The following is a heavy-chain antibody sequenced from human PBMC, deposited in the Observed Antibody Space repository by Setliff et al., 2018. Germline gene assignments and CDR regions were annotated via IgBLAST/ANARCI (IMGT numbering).Heavy chain of an antibody. CDR2: ISYDGGTK. V-gene: IGHV3-30-3*01. J-gene: IGHJ4*02. CDR1: GFTISYYA. CDR3: ARTCSGSGCYAGLES. D-gene: IGHD2-15*01. Sequence: GGSLRLSCAASGFTISYYAIHWVRQAPGKGLEWVALISYDGGTKYHADSVKGRFTISRDNSKNTLYLQMNSLRPEDTAVYYCARTCSGSGCYAGLESWGQGTPVTVSS.